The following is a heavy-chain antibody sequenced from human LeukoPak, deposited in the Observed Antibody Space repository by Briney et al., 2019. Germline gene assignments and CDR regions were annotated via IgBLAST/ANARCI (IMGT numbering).Heavy chain of an antibody. J-gene: IGHJ6*02. CDR1: GGSFGGYV. D-gene: IGHD2-2*01. Sequence: ASVMVSCKAAGGSFGGYVFGWVRQAPGQWLELMGGSIPIFGTAAYAQRFQGRVTITADESTKTAYMELTSLRSEDTAMYYCARTHSDQPESYYFFGLDVWGQGTTVTVSS. CDR2: SIPIFGTA. V-gene: IGHV1-69*13. CDR3: ARTHSDQPESYYFFGLDV.